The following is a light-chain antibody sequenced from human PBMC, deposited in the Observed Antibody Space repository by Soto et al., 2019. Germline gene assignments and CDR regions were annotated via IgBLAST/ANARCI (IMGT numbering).Light chain of an antibody. CDR1: QSVSSSY. CDR3: QQYGSSPGT. CDR2: GAS. Sequence: EVVLTQSPATLSLSPGERATLSCRASQSVSSSYLAWYQQKPGQAPRLLIYGASSRATGIPDRFSGGGSGTDFTLTISRLEPEDFAVYYCQQYGSSPGTFGQGTKVDIK. J-gene: IGKJ1*01. V-gene: IGKV3-20*01.